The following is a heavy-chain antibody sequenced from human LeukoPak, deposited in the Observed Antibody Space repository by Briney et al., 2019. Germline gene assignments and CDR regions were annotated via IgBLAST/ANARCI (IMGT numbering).Heavy chain of an antibody. CDR1: GFTFSSYW. D-gene: IGHD6-6*01. CDR2: MKQDGSEK. Sequence: GGSLRLSCAASGFTFSSYWMSWVRQAPGKGLEWVANMKQDGSEKYYVDSVKGGFTISRDNAKNSLYLQMNSLRAEDTAVYYCARDRYSSSSDYYYYMDVWGKGTTVTVSS. V-gene: IGHV3-7*01. CDR3: ARDRYSSSSDYYYYMDV. J-gene: IGHJ6*03.